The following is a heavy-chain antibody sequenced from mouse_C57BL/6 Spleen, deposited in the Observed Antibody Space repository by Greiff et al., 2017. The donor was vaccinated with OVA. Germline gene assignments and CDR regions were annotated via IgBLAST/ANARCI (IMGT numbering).Heavy chain of an antibody. D-gene: IGHD1-1*01. CDR3: ARRDYGSSYEGVDY. CDR1: GYTFTSYW. V-gene: IGHV1-59*01. J-gene: IGHJ2*01. Sequence: QVQLQQPGAELVRPGTSVKLSCKASGYTFTSYWMHWVKQRPGQGLEWIGVIDPSDSYTNYNQKFKGKATLTVDTSSSTAYMQLSSLTSEDSAVYYGARRDYGSSYEGVDYWGQGTTLTVSS. CDR2: IDPSDSYT.